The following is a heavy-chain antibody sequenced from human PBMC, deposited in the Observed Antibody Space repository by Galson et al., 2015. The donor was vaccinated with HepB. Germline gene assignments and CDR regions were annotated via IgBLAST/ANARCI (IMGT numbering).Heavy chain of an antibody. D-gene: IGHD2-2*02. J-gene: IGHJ4*02. V-gene: IGHV1-46*01. CDR1: GYTFTSYY. CDR3: ASGGEYCSSTSCYTYFDY. Sequence: SVKVSCKASGYTFTSYYMHWVRQAPGQGLEWMGIINPSGGSTSYAQKFQGRVTMTRDTSTSTVYMELSRLRSDDTAVYYCASGGEYCSSTSCYTYFDYWGQGTLVTVPS. CDR2: INPSGGST.